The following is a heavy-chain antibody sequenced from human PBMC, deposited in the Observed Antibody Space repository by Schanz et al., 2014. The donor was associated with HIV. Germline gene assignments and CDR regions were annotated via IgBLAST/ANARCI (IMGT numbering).Heavy chain of an antibody. J-gene: IGHJ4*02. Sequence: QVQLVESGGGVVQPGRSLRLSCVASGFSFNNYGMHWVRQAPGKGLDWVSGITGSGVSTYYADSVKGRFTISRDNSKNTLYLQMNSLRAEDTAVYYCARLRGFLWFGDHPYSFDYWGQGTLVTVSS. V-gene: IGHV3-NL1*01. CDR3: ARLRGFLWFGDHPYSFDY. CDR1: GFSFNNYG. D-gene: IGHD3-10*01. CDR2: ITGSGVST.